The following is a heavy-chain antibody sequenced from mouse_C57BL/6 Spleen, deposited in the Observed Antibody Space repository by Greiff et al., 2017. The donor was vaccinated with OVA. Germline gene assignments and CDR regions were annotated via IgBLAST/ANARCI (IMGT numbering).Heavy chain of an antibody. V-gene: IGHV5-6*02. CDR1: GFTFTSYG. CDR3: ARHSFDY. Sequence: EVMLVESGGDLVKPGGSLKLSCAASGFTFTSYGMSWVRQTPDKRLEWVATISSGGSYTYYTASVKGRFTISRDNAKNTLYLQMSSLESEDTAMYYCARHSFDYWGQGTTLTVSS. CDR2: ISSGGSYT. J-gene: IGHJ2*01.